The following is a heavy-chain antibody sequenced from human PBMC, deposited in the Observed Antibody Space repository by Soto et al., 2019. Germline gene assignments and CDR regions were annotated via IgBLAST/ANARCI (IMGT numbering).Heavy chain of an antibody. CDR2: ISYDGSNK. V-gene: IGHV3-30*18. Sequence: PGGSLRLSCAASGFTFSSYGMHWVRQAPGKGLEWVAVISYDGSNKYYADSVKGRFTISRDNSKNTLYLQMNSLRAEDTAVYYCAKAKDYYGSGSYLDYWGQGTLVTVSS. CDR3: AKAKDYYGSGSYLDY. CDR1: GFTFSSYG. J-gene: IGHJ4*02. D-gene: IGHD3-10*01.